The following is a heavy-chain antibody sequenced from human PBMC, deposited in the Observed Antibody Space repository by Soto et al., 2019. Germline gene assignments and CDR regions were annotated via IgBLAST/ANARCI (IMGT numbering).Heavy chain of an antibody. J-gene: IGHJ3*02. Sequence: PVGSLRLSCAASGFTFDDYAMHWVRQAPGKGLEWVSGISWNSGSIGYADSVKGRFTISRDNAKNSLYLQMNSPRAEDTALYYCAKGPLWFGELLYVAFDIWGQGTMVTVSS. CDR1: GFTFDDYA. CDR3: AKGPLWFGELLYVAFDI. CDR2: ISWNSGSI. D-gene: IGHD3-10*01. V-gene: IGHV3-9*01.